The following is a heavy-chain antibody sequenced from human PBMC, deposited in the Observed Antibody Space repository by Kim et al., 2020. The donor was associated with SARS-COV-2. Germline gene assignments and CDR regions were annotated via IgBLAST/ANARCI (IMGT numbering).Heavy chain of an antibody. J-gene: IGHJ4*02. Sequence: DSAKGRFTGSRDNAKNSLYLQMNSLRAEDTAVYYCAREKNGRYLPYSLDYWGQGTLVTVSS. D-gene: IGHD1-26*01. CDR3: AREKNGRYLPYSLDY. V-gene: IGHV3-11*06.